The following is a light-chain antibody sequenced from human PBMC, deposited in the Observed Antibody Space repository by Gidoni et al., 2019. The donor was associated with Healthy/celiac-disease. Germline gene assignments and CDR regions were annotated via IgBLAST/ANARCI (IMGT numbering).Light chain of an antibody. CDR1: QSVSSSY. V-gene: IGKV3-20*01. Sequence: EIVLTQSPGPLSLSPGERATLSCRASQSVSSSYLAWYQQKPGQAPRLLIYGASSRATGIPDRFSGSGSGTDFTLTISRLEPEDFAVYYCQQYGSSSWTFXQXTKVEIK. CDR3: QQYGSSSWT. CDR2: GAS. J-gene: IGKJ1*01.